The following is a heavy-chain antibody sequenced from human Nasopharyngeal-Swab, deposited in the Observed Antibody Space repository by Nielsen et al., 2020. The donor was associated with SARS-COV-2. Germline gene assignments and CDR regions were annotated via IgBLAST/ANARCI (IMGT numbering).Heavy chain of an antibody. V-gene: IGHV3-7*01. CDR1: GFTFSSYW. J-gene: IGHJ5*02. CDR3: ARGQVVPAAIRYNWFDP. Sequence: GESLKISCAASGFTFSSYWMSWVRQAPGKGLEWVANIKQDGSEKYYVDSVKGRFTISRDNAKNSLYLQMNSLRAEDTAVYCCARGQVVPAAIRYNWFDPWGQGTLVTVSS. D-gene: IGHD2-2*01. CDR2: IKQDGSEK.